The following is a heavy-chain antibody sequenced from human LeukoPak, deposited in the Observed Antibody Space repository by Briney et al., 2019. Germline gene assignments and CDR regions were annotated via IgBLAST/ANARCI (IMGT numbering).Heavy chain of an antibody. Sequence: GESLKISCXGSGYRFTSDWIGWVRQMPGKGLEWMGIIYPGDSDTTYSPSFQGQVTISADKSISTAYLQWTSLKASDTAMYFCARHRDDSSAFDIWGQGTMVTVSS. V-gene: IGHV5-51*01. CDR1: GYRFTSDW. CDR2: IYPGDSDT. D-gene: IGHD4-11*01. CDR3: ARHRDDSSAFDI. J-gene: IGHJ3*02.